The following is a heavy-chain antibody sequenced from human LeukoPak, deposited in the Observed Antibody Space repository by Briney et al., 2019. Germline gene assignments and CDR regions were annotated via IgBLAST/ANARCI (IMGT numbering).Heavy chain of an antibody. Sequence: GGSLRLSCAASGFTFSSYGMHWVRQAPGKGLEWVAVISYDGSNKYYADSVKGRFTISRDNSKNTLYLQMNSLRAEDTAVYYCAKDPVLRYFDWAFDYWGQGTLVTVSS. J-gene: IGHJ4*02. V-gene: IGHV3-30*18. CDR1: GFTFSSYG. CDR3: AKDPVLRYFDWAFDY. CDR2: ISYDGSNK. D-gene: IGHD3-9*01.